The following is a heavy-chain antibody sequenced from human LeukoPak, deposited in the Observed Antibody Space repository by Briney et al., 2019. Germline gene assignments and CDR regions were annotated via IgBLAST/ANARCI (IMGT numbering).Heavy chain of an antibody. CDR3: ATHPYTYYYDSSGYPDY. V-gene: IGHV1-2*02. J-gene: IGHJ4*02. CDR1: GYTFTGYY. Sequence: ASVKVSCKASGYTFTGYYMHWVRQAPGQGLEWMGWINPNSGGTNYAQKFQGRVTMTRDTSISTAYMELSRLRPDDTAVYYCATHPYTYYYDSSGYPDYWGQGTLVTVSS. D-gene: IGHD3-22*01. CDR2: INPNSGGT.